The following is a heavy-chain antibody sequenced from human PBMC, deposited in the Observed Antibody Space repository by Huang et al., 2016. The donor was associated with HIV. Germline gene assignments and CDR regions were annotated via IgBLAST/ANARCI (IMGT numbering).Heavy chain of an antibody. V-gene: IGHV1-69*13. CDR2: IITRFGTA. CDR3: ARGQLGSYGDYDVLY. J-gene: IGHJ4*02. D-gene: IGHD4-17*01. Sequence: QVQLVQSGAEVKTPGSSVKVSCKASGGTFSKYAISWVRQAPGQGVEWMGGIITRFGTANDASKFQGRVTMTADDSTSTTYVEVSSLRSEDTALYYCARGQLGSYGDYDVLYWGQGTLVTVSS. CDR1: GGTFSKYA.